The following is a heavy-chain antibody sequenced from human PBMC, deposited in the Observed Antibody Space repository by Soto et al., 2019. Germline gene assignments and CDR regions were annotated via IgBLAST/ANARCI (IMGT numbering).Heavy chain of an antibody. V-gene: IGHV2-5*02. J-gene: IGHJ6*02. Sequence: KGRETCRVSLSISGFAVRTKEEGVGWIRQPPGKALEWLALIYWDDDKRYSPSLKSRLTITKDTSKNQVVLTMTNMDPVDTATYYCAHWGIAAAMDVWGQGTTVTVSS. CDR2: IYWDDDK. CDR1: GFAVRTKEEG. CDR3: AHWGIAAAMDV. D-gene: IGHD6-13*01.